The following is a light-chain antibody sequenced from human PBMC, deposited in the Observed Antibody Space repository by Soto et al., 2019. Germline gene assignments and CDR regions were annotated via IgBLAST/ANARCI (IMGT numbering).Light chain of an antibody. CDR3: QQYNSYST. Sequence: DIQMTQSPSTLSASVGDRVTITCRAGQSISTWLAWYQQKPGKAPKLLIYDASSLESGVPSRFSGSGSGTEFTLTISSLQPEDFASYYCQQYNSYSTFGQGTKVEIK. J-gene: IGKJ1*01. CDR2: DAS. CDR1: QSISTW. V-gene: IGKV1-5*01.